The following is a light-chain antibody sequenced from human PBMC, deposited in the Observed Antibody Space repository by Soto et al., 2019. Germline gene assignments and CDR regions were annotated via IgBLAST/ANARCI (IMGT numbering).Light chain of an antibody. CDR3: SSYTSSSTPYV. V-gene: IGLV2-14*03. CDR2: EVS. CDR1: SRDVGGYNY. J-gene: IGLJ1*01. Sequence: QSALSPPASVSVSPGQSITIACTGTSRDVGGYNYVSWYQQHPGKAPQLMIYEVSNRPSGDSARFSGSNSGNTASLTISGLQAEYEADYYCSSYTSSSTPYVFGNGTKLTVL.